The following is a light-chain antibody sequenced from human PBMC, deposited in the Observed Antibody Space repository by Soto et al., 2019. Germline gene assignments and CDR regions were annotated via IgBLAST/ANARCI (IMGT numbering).Light chain of an antibody. V-gene: IGKV3-15*01. J-gene: IGKJ1*01. CDR1: QSVSSN. Sequence: EIVMTQSPATLSVSPGERATLSCRASQSVSSNLAGYQQKPGQAPRILIYGASTRATSIPARFSGSGSGTEFILIIISRQADDFAVYYCRQHNDRSPYTFGRGTKVEIK. CDR2: GAS. CDR3: RQHNDRSPYT.